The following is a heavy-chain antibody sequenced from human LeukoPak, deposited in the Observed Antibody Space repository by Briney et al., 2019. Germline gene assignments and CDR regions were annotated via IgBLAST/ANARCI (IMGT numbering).Heavy chain of an antibody. CDR2: ISYDGSNK. V-gene: IGHV3-30*18. Sequence: GGSLRLSCAASGLTFSSYGMHWVRQAPGKGLEWVAVISYDGSNKYYADSVKGRFTISRDNSKNTLYLQMNSLRAEDTAVYYCAKYPHSSGWYGGGYYFDYWGQGTLVTVSS. CDR1: GLTFSSYG. J-gene: IGHJ4*02. D-gene: IGHD6-19*01. CDR3: AKYPHSSGWYGGGYYFDY.